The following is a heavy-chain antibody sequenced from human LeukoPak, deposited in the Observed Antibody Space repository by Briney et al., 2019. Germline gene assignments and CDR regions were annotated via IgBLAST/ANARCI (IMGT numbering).Heavy chain of an antibody. Sequence: SETLSLTCTVSGGSISGYYWSWIRQPAGKGLEWIGRVFTSGSTNYNPSVKSRVTISIDKSKNEFYLNLNSVTATDTALYYCARERATVTTELDFWGQGTLVTVSS. CDR1: GGSISGYY. CDR2: VFTSGST. CDR3: ARERATVTTELDF. J-gene: IGHJ4*02. D-gene: IGHD4-17*01. V-gene: IGHV4-4*07.